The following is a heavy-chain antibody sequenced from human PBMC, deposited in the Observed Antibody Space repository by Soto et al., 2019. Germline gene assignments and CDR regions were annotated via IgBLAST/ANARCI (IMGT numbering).Heavy chain of an antibody. Sequence: QVQLQESGPGLVKPSQTLSLTCTVSGGSISSGGYYWSWIRQHPGKGLEWIGYIYYSGSTYYNPSLNSRVTIPLDTSKNQFSLKLSSVTAADMAVYYCGRGVVRYYYYYYMDVWGKGTTVTV. CDR3: GRGVVRYYYYYYMDV. CDR2: IYYSGST. D-gene: IGHD3-3*01. V-gene: IGHV4-31*03. CDR1: GGSISSGGYY. J-gene: IGHJ6*03.